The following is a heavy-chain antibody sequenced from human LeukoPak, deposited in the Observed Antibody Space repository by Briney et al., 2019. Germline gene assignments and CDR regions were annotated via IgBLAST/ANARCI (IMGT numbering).Heavy chain of an antibody. Sequence: SETLSLTCTVSGGSISSYYWSWLRQPPGKGLEWIGYIYYSGSTNYNPSLKSRVTISVDTSKNQFSLKLSSVTAADTAVYYCARASRGPMIDYYGSGSPLDYWGQGTLATVSS. CDR2: IYYSGST. CDR1: GGSISSYY. V-gene: IGHV4-59*01. CDR3: ARASRGPMIDYYGSGSPLDY. D-gene: IGHD3-10*01. J-gene: IGHJ4*02.